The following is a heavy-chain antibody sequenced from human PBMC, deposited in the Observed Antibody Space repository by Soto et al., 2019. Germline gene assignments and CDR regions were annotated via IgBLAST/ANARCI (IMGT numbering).Heavy chain of an antibody. CDR2: IKSKPDGGTT. CDR1: GFSFSNSW. D-gene: IGHD6-19*01. CDR3: TTEYSSGWYDS. V-gene: IGHV3-15*01. J-gene: IGHJ4*02. Sequence: GGSLRLSCAASGFSFSNSWMSWVRQAPGKGLECVCRIKSKPDGGTTDYAAPVKGRFTISRDDSKNTLYLQMNSLKTEDTAVYYCTTEYSSGWYDSWGQGTLVTVSS.